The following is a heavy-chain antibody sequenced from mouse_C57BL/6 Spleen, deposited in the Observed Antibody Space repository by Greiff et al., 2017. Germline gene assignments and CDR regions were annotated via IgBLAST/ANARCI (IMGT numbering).Heavy chain of an antibody. CDR3: RRGMVTTAMDY. V-gene: IGHV1-15*01. D-gene: IGHD2-2*01. J-gene: IGHJ4*01. Sequence: VQLQQSGAELVRPGASVTLSCKASGYTFTDYEMHWVKQTPVHGLEWIGAIAPETGGTAYNQKFKGKAILTADKSSSTDYMGLRSLTSEDSAVYYCRRGMVTTAMDYWGQGTSVTVSS. CDR1: GYTFTDYE. CDR2: IAPETGGT.